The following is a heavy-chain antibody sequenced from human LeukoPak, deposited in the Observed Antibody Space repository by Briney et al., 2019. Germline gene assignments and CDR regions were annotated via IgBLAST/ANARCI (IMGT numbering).Heavy chain of an antibody. CDR1: GFTFSSYG. D-gene: IGHD6-19*01. CDR2: ISYDGSNK. J-gene: IGHJ4*02. V-gene: IGHV3-30*18. CDR3: AKDLDAVYFDY. Sequence: GGSLRLSCAASGFTFSSYGMHWVRQAPGKGLEWVAVISYDGSNKYYADSVKGRFTISRDNSKNTLYLQMNSLRAEDTAVYYCAKDLDAVYFDYWGQGTLVTVSS.